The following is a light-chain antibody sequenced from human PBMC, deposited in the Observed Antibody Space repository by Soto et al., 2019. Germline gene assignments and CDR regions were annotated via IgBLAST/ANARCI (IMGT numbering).Light chain of an antibody. CDR1: SSDVGSYNL. CDR3: CSYAGSSTYVV. Sequence: QSALTQPASVSGSPGQSITISCTGTSSDVGSYNLVSWYQQHPGKAPKLMIYAGSKRSSGVSNRFSGSKSGNTASLTISGLQAEDEADYYCCSYAGSSTYVVFGGGTKVTVL. J-gene: IGLJ2*01. V-gene: IGLV2-23*01. CDR2: AGS.